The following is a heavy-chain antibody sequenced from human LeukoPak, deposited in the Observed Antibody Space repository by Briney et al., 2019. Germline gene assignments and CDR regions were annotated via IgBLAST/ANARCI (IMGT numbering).Heavy chain of an antibody. J-gene: IGHJ6*03. Sequence: PSETLSLTCTVSGDSVSSSHWSWIRQPPGKGLEWIGDMYTSGSTNYNPSLKRRVTLSTDTSRNQLSLRLRSLTAADTAVYYCARLVFFDYISAVTEVSFYYMDAWGKGTTVIVSS. CDR2: MYTSGST. D-gene: IGHD6-25*01. CDR3: ARLVFFDYISAVTEVSFYYMDA. CDR1: GDSVSSSH. V-gene: IGHV4-4*09.